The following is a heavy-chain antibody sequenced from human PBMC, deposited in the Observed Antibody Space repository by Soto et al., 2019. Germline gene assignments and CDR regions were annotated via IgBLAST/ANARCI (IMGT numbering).Heavy chain of an antibody. Sequence: GGSLRLSCAASGFTFSSYGMHWVRQAQGKGLEWVAVIWYDGSNKYYADSVKGRFTISRDNSKNTLYLQMNSLRAEDTAVYYCARVRTTYSGYDYYYYGMDVWGQGTTVTVSS. V-gene: IGHV3-33*01. CDR3: ARVRTTYSGYDYYYYGMDV. CDR1: GFTFSSYG. J-gene: IGHJ6*02. D-gene: IGHD5-12*01. CDR2: IWYDGSNK.